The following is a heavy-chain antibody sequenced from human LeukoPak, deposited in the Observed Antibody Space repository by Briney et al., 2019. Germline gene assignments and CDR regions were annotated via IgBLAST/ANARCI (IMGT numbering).Heavy chain of an antibody. D-gene: IGHD6-19*01. J-gene: IGHJ4*02. CDR2: VYFSGST. V-gene: IGHV4-39*07. CDR1: GGSISSSSYY. Sequence: SETLSLTCTVSGGSISSSSYYWGWVRQPPGKGLEWIGSVYFSGSTYYNPSLKSRVTISVDRSKNQFSLKLSSVTAADTAVYYCARDYRGIAVAGSVDYWGQGTLVTVSS. CDR3: ARDYRGIAVAGSVDY.